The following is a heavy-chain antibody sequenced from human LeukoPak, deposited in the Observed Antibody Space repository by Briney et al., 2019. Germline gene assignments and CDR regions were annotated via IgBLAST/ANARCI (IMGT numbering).Heavy chain of an antibody. D-gene: IGHD2-2*01. Sequence: PGESLKISCKGSGYSFTSYWIGWVCQMPGKGLEWMGIIYPGDSDTRYSPSFQGQVTISADKSISTAYLQWSSLKASDTAMYYCARHSKGCSSTSCHFDYWGQGTLVTVSS. V-gene: IGHV5-51*01. CDR1: GYSFTSYW. CDR2: IYPGDSDT. CDR3: ARHSKGCSSTSCHFDY. J-gene: IGHJ4*02.